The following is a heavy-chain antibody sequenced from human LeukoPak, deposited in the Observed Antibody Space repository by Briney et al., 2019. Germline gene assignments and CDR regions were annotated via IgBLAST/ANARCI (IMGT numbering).Heavy chain of an antibody. CDR1: GGSISSGAYY. D-gene: IGHD4-17*01. CDR3: ARDYAGAFDI. V-gene: IGHV4-30-4*08. J-gene: IGHJ3*02. CDR2: IYYSGNA. Sequence: SQTLSLTCTVSGGSISSGAYYWSWIRQPPGKDLEWIGYIYYSGNAYYNPSLKTRFTISVDTSKNQFSLKLNSVTAADTAVYYCARDYAGAFDIWGQGTMVTVSS.